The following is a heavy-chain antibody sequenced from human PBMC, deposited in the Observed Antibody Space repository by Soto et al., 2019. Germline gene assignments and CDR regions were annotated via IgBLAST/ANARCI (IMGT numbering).Heavy chain of an antibody. J-gene: IGHJ4*02. CDR3: AISPRYSSGCIDGFDY. V-gene: IGHV4-59*01. D-gene: IGHD6-19*01. Sequence: PSETLSLTCDVSGDFLTTYYWNWIRQSPGKGLEWIGYIFYGGHTNYNPSLRGRGTISVDTSKQQFSLKLSCVTAADTAVYYYAISPRYSSGCIDGFDYWSQGNLATVSS. CDR1: GDFLTTYY. CDR2: IFYGGHT.